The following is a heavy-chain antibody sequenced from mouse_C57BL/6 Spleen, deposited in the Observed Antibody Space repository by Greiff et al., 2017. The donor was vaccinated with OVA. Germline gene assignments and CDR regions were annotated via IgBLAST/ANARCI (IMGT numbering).Heavy chain of an antibody. CDR2: IWWDDDK. CDR3: ARKGPADSNYGAWCAY. V-gene: IGHV8-8*01. J-gene: IGHJ3*01. D-gene: IGHD2-5*01. CDR1: GFSLSTFGMG. Sequence: QVTLKECGPGILQPSQTLSLTCSFSGFSLSTFGMGVGWIRQPSGKGLEWLAHIWWDDDKYYNPALKSRLTISKDTSKNQVFLKIANVDTADTATYYFARKGPADSNYGAWCAYWGQGTLGTVSA.